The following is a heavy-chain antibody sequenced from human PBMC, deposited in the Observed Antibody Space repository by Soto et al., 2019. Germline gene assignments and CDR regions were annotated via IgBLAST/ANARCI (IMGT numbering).Heavy chain of an antibody. D-gene: IGHD3-22*01. J-gene: IGHJ4*02. CDR3: ARLHDSSGYYFDY. V-gene: IGHV5-51*01. Sequence: PGESLKISCKGSGYSFTSYWIGWVRQMPGKGLEWIGIIYPGDSDSRYSPSFQGQVTIPADKSISTAYLQWSSLKASDTAMYYCARLHDSSGYYFDYWGQGTLVTVSS. CDR1: GYSFTSYW. CDR2: IYPGDSDS.